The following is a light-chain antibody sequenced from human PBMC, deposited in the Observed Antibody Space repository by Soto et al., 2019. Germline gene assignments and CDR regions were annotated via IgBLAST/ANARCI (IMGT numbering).Light chain of an antibody. CDR3: MQSTQLPPT. CDR2: EVS. V-gene: IGKV2D-29*02. CDR1: QSLLHITGETF. Sequence: DVVMTQTPLSLSVAPAQPSSISWKFSQSLLHITGETFLFWYLQKPGQSPQLLIYEVSTRVSGVPDRFSGSGSGTDFTLEISRVETDDVGIYYCMQSTQLPPTFGQGTRLEIK. J-gene: IGKJ5*01.